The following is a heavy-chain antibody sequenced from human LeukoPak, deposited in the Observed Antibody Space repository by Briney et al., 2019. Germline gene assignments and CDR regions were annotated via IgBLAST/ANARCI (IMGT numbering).Heavy chain of an antibody. J-gene: IGHJ6*03. CDR2: ISWNSGSI. Sequence: GGSLRLSCAASGFTFDDYTMHWVRQAPGKGLEWVSGISWNSGSIGYADSVKGRSTISRDNAKNSLYLQMNSLRAEDTALYYCAKDRSYGSGDYMDVWGKGTTVTISS. D-gene: IGHD3-10*01. V-gene: IGHV3-9*01. CDR1: GFTFDDYT. CDR3: AKDRSYGSGDYMDV.